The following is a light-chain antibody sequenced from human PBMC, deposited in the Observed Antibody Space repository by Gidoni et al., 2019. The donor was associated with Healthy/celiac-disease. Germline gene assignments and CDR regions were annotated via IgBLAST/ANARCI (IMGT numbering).Light chain of an antibody. CDR2: WAS. J-gene: IGKJ4*01. Sequence: DMGMTKSPDLLPVSLGRRATIPCKSSQSVLYSSNNNNYLAWYQQKPGQPPKLLMYWASTRESGVPERFSGSGSGTDFTLTTSSLQAEDVAVDYCQQYYSTPLTFGGGTKVEIK. V-gene: IGKV4-1*01. CDR3: QQYYSTPLT. CDR1: QSVLYSSNNNNY.